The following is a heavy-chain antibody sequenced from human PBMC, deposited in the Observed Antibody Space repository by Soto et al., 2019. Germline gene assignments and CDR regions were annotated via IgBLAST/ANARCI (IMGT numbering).Heavy chain of an antibody. V-gene: IGHV1-18*01. CDR3: ASSTMIVVVNRFDY. CDR1: GYTFTSYG. D-gene: IGHD3-22*01. J-gene: IGHJ4*02. CDR2: ISAYNGNT. Sequence: ASVKVSCKASGYTFTSYGITWVRHAPGQGLEWMGWISAYNGNTNYAQKLQGRVTMTTDTSTSTAYMELRSLRSDDTPVYYCASSTMIVVVNRFDYWGQGTLVRVSS.